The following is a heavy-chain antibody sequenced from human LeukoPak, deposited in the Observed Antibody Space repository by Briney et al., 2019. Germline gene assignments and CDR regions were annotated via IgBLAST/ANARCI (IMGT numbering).Heavy chain of an antibody. V-gene: IGHV3-48*03. CDR1: GFTFSSYE. D-gene: IGHD3-9*01. J-gene: IGHJ4*02. CDR3: ARERDTPGYSFYY. Sequence: GGSLRLSCAASGFTFSSYEMHWVRQAPGKGLEWVSYISGSGGVIYYADSVKGRFTISRDNAKNSLYLQMNSLRAEDTAVYYCARERDTPGYSFYYWGQGTLVTVSS. CDR2: ISGSGGVI.